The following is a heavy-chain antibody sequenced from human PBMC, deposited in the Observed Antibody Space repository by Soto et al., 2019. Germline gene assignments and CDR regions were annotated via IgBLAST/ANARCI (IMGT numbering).Heavy chain of an antibody. D-gene: IGHD6-13*01. V-gene: IGHV1-69*01. CDR2: IIPYYNTL. Sequence: QAQVVQSGAEVRKPVSSWKLSCKASEGTFNSYAIAWVRQAPGQGLEWMGGIIPYYNTLNYAQKFQDRVTITAYDSTNTVYMELSSLRSDDTAVYFCASGASRWYPYFFDSWAQGTLVTVSS. CDR3: ASGASRWYPYFFDS. CDR1: EGTFNSYA. J-gene: IGHJ4*02.